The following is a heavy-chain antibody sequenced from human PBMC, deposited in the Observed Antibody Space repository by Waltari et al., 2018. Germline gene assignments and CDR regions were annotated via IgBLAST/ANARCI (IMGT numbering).Heavy chain of an antibody. D-gene: IGHD6-13*01. J-gene: IGHJ6*03. V-gene: IGHV3-30*02. CDR3: AKGEQQLNYYYYYYMDV. CDR2: IWYDGSNK. Sequence: QVQLVESGGGVVQPGGSLRLSCAASGFTLSSYGMHCVRQAPGKGLEWVVFIWYDGSNKYYADAVKGRFTVSRDNSNKPLYLQMNSLRAEDTDVYYCAKGEQQLNYYYYYYMDVWGKGTTVTVSS. CDR1: GFTLSSYG.